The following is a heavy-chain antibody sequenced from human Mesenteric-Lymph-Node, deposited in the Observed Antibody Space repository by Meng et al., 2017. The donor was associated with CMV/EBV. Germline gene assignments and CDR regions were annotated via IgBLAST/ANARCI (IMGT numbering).Heavy chain of an antibody. D-gene: IGHD6-6*01. V-gene: IGHV4-4*02. CDR2: IYHSGST. J-gene: IGHJ6*02. Sequence: GSLRLSCAVSGGSISSSNWWSWVRQPPGKGLEWIGEIYHSGSTYYNPSLKSRVTISVDTSKNQFSLKLSSVTAADTAVYYCARVLAEYSSSPGGFYYYGMDVWGQGTTVTVSS. CDR1: GGSISSSNW. CDR3: ARVLAEYSSSPGGFYYYGMDV.